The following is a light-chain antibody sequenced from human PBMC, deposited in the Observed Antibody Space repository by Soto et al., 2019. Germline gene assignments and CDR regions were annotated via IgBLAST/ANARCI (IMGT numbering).Light chain of an antibody. CDR3: CSYAGSHSL. CDR2: DVS. Sequence: QSALTQPRSVSGSPGQSVTISCTGTSSDVGGYNYVSWYQQHPGKAPKLMIYDVSQRPSGVPDRFSGSKSGNTASLTISGLQAEDEADYYCCSYAGSHSLFGGGTQLTVL. CDR1: SSDVGGYNY. V-gene: IGLV2-11*01. J-gene: IGLJ2*01.